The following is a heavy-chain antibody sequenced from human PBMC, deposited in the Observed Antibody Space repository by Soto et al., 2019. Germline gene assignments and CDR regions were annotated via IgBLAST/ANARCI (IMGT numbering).Heavy chain of an antibody. D-gene: IGHD2-21*01. CDR3: AKDIGTHIVACDY. CDR1: GFTFDDYA. V-gene: IGHV3-9*01. Sequence: EVQLVESGGGLVQPGRSLRLSCAASGFTFDDYAMHWVRQAPGKGLEWVSGISWNSGSIGYADSVKGRFTISRDNAKNSLYLQMNSLRAEDTALYYCAKDIGTHIVACDYWGQGTIVTVAS. CDR2: ISWNSGSI. J-gene: IGHJ4*02.